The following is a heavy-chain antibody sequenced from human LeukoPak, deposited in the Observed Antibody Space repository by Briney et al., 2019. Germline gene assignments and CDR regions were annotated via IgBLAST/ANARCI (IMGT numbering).Heavy chain of an antibody. CDR2: IRSTAHGYAT. V-gene: IGHV3-73*01. CDR3: TGNYYGSGSYADFDY. J-gene: IGHJ4*02. CDR1: GFTFSGSA. Sequence: PGGSMRLSCAASGFTFSGSALHWVRQAYGEGLEWVGRIRSTAHGYATAYAASVKGGFTISRDDSKNTAYLQKDRLKSEDTAVYLCTGNYYGSGSYADFDYWGQGTLVTVSS. D-gene: IGHD3-10*01.